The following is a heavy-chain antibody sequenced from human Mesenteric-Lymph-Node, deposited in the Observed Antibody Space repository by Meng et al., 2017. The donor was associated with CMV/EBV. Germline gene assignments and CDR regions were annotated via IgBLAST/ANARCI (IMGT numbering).Heavy chain of an antibody. V-gene: IGHV3-73*01. J-gene: IGHJ6*02. CDR1: GFTFSNAW. CDR3: TRTLLAARNYGMDV. CDR2: IRSKANSYAT. D-gene: IGHD6-6*01. Sequence: GESLKISCAASGFTFSNAWMSWVRHAPGKGLEWVGRIRSKANSYATAYAASVKGRFTISRDDSKNTAYLQMNSLKTEDTAVYYCTRTLLAARNYGMDVWGQGTTVTVSS.